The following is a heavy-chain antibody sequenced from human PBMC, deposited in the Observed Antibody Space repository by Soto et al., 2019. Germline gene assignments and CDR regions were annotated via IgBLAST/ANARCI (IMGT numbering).Heavy chain of an antibody. CDR3: ARGRGLGDYFDY. V-gene: IGHV4-30-2*01. CDR2: IYHSGST. D-gene: IGHD5-12*01. J-gene: IGHJ4*02. Sequence: SETLSLTCAVSGGSISSGGYSWSWIRQPPGKGLEWIGYIYHSGSTYYNPSLKSRVTISVDRSKNQFSLKLSSVTAADTAVYYCARGRGLGDYFDYWGPGTLATSPQ. CDR1: GGSISSGGYS.